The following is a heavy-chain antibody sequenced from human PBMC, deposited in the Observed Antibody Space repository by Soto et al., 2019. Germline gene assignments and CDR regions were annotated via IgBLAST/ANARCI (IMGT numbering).Heavy chain of an antibody. D-gene: IGHD2-2*01. V-gene: IGHV4-39*02. CDR1: GGSINYNSYH. J-gene: IGHJ4*02. Sequence: QLQLQESGPGLVKPSETLSLTCSVSGGSINYNSYHWGWIRQPPGQGLEWIGSIFYTGTTFYTPSLESRVTRSVDTSKNSFSLHLTSVTAADTAVYFCARLVVVAPVANVWGQGTLVTVSS. CDR3: ARLVVVAPVANV. CDR2: IFYTGTT.